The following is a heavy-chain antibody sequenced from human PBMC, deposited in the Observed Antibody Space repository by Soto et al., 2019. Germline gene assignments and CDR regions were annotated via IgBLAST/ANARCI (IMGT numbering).Heavy chain of an antibody. J-gene: IGHJ3*02. Sequence: QLQLQESGSGLVKPSQTLSLTCAVSGGSISSGGYSWNWIRQPPGKGLEWIGYIYQSGSTSYNPSLKNRVXXXVXXSQNQFSRKLSSVTAADTAVYYCARDDLYGYFFDIWGQGTMVTVSS. D-gene: IGHD5-18*01. V-gene: IGHV4-30-2*01. CDR3: ARDDLYGYFFDI. CDR2: IYQSGST. CDR1: GGSISSGGYS.